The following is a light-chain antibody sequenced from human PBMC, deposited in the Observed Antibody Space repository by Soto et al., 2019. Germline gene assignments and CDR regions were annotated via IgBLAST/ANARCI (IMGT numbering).Light chain of an antibody. V-gene: IGLV2-14*01. Sequence: QSALTQPASVSGSPGQSITISCTGTSSDVGGYNYVSWYQQHPGKAPKLMIYDVSNRPSGVSNRFSGSKSGNTASLTSSGLQAEDEADYYCSSYTRSSTLYVVFDGGTKLTVL. J-gene: IGLJ2*01. CDR3: SSYTRSSTLYVV. CDR2: DVS. CDR1: SSDVGGYNY.